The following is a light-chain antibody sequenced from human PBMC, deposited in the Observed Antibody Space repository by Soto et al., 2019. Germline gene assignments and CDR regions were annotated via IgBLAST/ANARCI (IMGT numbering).Light chain of an antibody. CDR2: AAS. Sequence: DIQMTQSPSSLSASVGDRVTITCLASQSISTYLNWYQQKAGLAPKLLIYAASSLQSGVPSRFSGSGSGTDFTLTISSLQPEDFATYYCQQTYSTPPTFGHGTKVDIK. CDR1: QSISTY. J-gene: IGKJ1*01. CDR3: QQTYSTPPT. V-gene: IGKV1-39*01.